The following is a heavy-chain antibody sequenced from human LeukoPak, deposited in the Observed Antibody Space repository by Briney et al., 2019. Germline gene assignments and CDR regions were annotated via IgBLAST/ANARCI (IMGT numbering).Heavy chain of an antibody. CDR1: GCSISPYY. V-gene: IGHV4-59*01. D-gene: IGHD5-24*01. Sequence: PSETLSLTCTVSGCSISPYYWGWIRQPPGKGLEWIGYVYYSGSTDYNPSLKSRVTISVDTSKNQFSLNLSSVTAADTAVYYCARGGDGYNYGPFDYWGQGILVTVSS. J-gene: IGHJ4*02. CDR2: VYYSGST. CDR3: ARGGDGYNYGPFDY.